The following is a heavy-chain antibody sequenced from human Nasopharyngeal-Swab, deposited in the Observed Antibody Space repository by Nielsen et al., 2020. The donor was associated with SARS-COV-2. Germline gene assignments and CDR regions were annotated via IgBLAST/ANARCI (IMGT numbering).Heavy chain of an antibody. V-gene: IGHV3-33*01. Sequence: GSLKISCAASGFTFSSYGMHWVRQAPGKGLAWVAVIWYDGSNKYYADSVKGRFTISRDNSKNTLYLQMNSLRAEDTAVYYCARGQESYSSSWLNWYFDLWGRGTLVTVSS. CDR1: GFTFSSYG. J-gene: IGHJ2*01. CDR2: IWYDGSNK. D-gene: IGHD6-13*01. CDR3: ARGQESYSSSWLNWYFDL.